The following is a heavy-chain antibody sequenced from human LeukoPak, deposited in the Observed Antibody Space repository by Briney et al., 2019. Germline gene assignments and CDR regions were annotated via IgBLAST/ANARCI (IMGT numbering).Heavy chain of an antibody. Sequence: GGSLRLSCAASGFTFSSYAMHWVRQAPGKGLEWVAVISYDGSNKYYADSVKGRFTISRDNSKNTLYLQMNSLRAEDTAVYYCAREGDSGSYSDYWGQGTLVTVSS. CDR3: AREGDSGSYSDY. CDR1: GFTFSSYA. V-gene: IGHV3-30*01. D-gene: IGHD1-26*01. CDR2: ISYDGSNK. J-gene: IGHJ4*02.